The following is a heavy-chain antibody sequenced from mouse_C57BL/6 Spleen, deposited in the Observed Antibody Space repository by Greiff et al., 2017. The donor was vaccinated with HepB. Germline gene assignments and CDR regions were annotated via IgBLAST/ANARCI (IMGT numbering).Heavy chain of an antibody. CDR1: GYTFTSYW. J-gene: IGHJ3*01. D-gene: IGHD3-3*01. V-gene: IGHV1-64*01. Sequence: QVQLQQPGAELVKPGASVKLSCKASGYTFTSYWMHWVKQRPGQGLEWIGMIHPNSGSTNYNEKFKSKATLTVDKSSSTVYMQLSSLTSEDSAVYYCARSGHAWFAYWGQGTLVTVSA. CDR2: IHPNSGST. CDR3: ARSGHAWFAY.